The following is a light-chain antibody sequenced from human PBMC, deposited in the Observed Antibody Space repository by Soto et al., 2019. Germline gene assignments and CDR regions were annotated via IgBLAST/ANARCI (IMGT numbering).Light chain of an antibody. V-gene: IGKV3-11*01. Sequence: EIVLTQSPATLSLSPGHRATLSCRASQSVSGYLAWYQQKPGQAPRLLIDDSSNRATGIPARFSGSGSGTDFTLTIASLDPEDFAVYYCQQRSNWPSTFGGGTKVEI. CDR3: QQRSNWPST. CDR2: DSS. CDR1: QSVSGY. J-gene: IGKJ4*01.